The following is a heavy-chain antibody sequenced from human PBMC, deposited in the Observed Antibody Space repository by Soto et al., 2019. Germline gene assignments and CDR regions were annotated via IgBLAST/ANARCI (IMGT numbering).Heavy chain of an antibody. J-gene: IGHJ6*02. CDR1: GGSISSYY. CDR3: ARYKSNYYYGMDV. CDR2: IYYSGIT. V-gene: IGHV4-59*01. D-gene: IGHD1-20*01. Sequence: QVHLQESGPGLVKPSETLSLTCTVSGGSISSYYWSWIRQPPGKGLEWIGYIYYSGITNYNPSLKSRVTISVDTSKNQFSLKLSSVTAADTAVYYCARYKSNYYYGMDVWGQGTTVTVSS.